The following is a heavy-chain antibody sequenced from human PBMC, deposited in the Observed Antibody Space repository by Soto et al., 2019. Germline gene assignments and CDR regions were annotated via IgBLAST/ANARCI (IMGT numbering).Heavy chain of an antibody. D-gene: IGHD4-17*01. J-gene: IGHJ4*02. CDR2: INHSGST. V-gene: IGHV4-34*01. CDR3: ARGAGGTLTTVTFDY. CDR1: GGSFSGYY. Sequence: SETLSLTCAVYGGSFSGYYWSWIRQPPGKGLEWIGEINHSGSTNYNPSLKSRVTISVDASKNQFSLKLSSVTAADTAVYYCARGAGGTLTTVTFDYWGQGTLVTVSS.